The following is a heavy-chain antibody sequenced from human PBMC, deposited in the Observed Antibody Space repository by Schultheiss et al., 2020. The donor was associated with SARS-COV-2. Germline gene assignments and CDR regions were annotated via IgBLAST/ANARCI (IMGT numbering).Heavy chain of an antibody. CDR1: GGSISSYY. CDR2: IYYSGST. V-gene: IGHV4-59*01. J-gene: IGHJ3*02. D-gene: IGHD6-19*01. CDR3: ARESTRAVAGAFDI. Sequence: SETLSLTCTVSGGSISSYYWSWIRQPPGKGLEWIGYIYYSGSTNYNPSLKSRVTISVDTSKNQFSLKLSSVTAADTAVYYCARESTRAVAGAFDIWGQGTMVTVSS.